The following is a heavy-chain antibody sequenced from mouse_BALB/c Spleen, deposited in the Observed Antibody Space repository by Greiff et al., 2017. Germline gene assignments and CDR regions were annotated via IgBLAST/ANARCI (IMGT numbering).Heavy chain of an antibody. J-gene: IGHJ3*01. Sequence: DLVKPGASVKLSCKASGYTFTSYWINWIKQRPGQGLEWIGRIAPGSGSTYYNEMFKGKATLTVDTSSSTAYIQLSSLSSEDSAVYYCARWGGNYGGFAYWGQGTLVTVSA. V-gene: IGHV1S41*01. CDR2: IAPGSGST. CDR1: GYTFTSYW. CDR3: ARWGGNYGGFAY. D-gene: IGHD2-1*01.